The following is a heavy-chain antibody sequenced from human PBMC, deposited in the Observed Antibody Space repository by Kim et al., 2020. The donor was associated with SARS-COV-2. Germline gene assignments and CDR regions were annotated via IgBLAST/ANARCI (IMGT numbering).Heavy chain of an antibody. J-gene: IGHJ3*02. V-gene: IGHV1-46*01. D-gene: IGHD1-26*01. Sequence: ASVKVSCKASGYTFTSYYMHWVRQAPGQGLEWMGIINPSGGSTSYAQKFQGRVTMTRDTSTSTVYMELSSLRSEDTAVYYCARDLWEVDLRGVDNAFDIWGQGTMVTVSS. CDR1: GYTFTSYY. CDR3: ARDLWEVDLRGVDNAFDI. CDR2: INPSGGST.